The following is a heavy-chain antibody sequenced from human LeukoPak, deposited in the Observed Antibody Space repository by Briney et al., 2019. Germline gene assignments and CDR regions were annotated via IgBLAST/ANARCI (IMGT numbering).Heavy chain of an antibody. CDR3: TTPGEGFWSGYYIRKYYFDY. Sequence: GGSLRLSCAASGFTFSNAWMSWVRQAPGKGLEWVGRIKSKTDGGTTDYAAPVKGRFTISRDDSKNTLYLQMNSLKTEDTAVYYCTTPGEGFWSGYYIRKYYFDYWGQGTLVTVSS. D-gene: IGHD3-3*01. V-gene: IGHV3-15*01. CDR2: IKSKTDGGTT. J-gene: IGHJ4*02. CDR1: GFTFSNAW.